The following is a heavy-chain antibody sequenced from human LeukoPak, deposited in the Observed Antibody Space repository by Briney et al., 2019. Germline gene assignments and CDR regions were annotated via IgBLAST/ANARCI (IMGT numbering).Heavy chain of an antibody. V-gene: IGHV3-48*01. D-gene: IGHD5-12*01. CDR2: ISSSSSTI. Sequence: PGWALRLSCAASGFTFSSYSMNWLRQAPGKGVEGVAYISSSSSTIYYADSVKGRFTISRDNAKNSLYLQMNSLRAEDTAVYYCARGSSGSYPFDAFDIWGQGTMVTVSS. CDR1: GFTFSSYS. J-gene: IGHJ3*02. CDR3: ARGSSGSYPFDAFDI.